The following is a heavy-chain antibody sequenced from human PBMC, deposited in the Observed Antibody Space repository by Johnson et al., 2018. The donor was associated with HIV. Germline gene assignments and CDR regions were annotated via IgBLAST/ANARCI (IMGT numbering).Heavy chain of an antibody. CDR1: GFTFDDYA. Sequence: VQLVESGGGVERPGGSLRLSCVASGFTFDDYAMHWVRQAPGKGLEWVSGISWNSGSIGYADSVKGRFTISRDNAKNSLYLQMNSLRAEDTALYYCAKDNSRWELYDAFDIWGQGTMVTVSS. CDR2: ISWNSGSI. D-gene: IGHD1-26*01. J-gene: IGHJ3*02. CDR3: AKDNSRWELYDAFDI. V-gene: IGHV3-9*01.